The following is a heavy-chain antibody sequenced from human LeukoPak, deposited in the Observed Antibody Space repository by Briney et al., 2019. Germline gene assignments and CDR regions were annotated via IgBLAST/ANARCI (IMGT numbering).Heavy chain of an antibody. J-gene: IGHJ4*02. V-gene: IGHV4-39*01. D-gene: IGHD2-2*02. CDR1: GGSISSSTYY. Sequence: SETLSLTCTVSGGSISSSTYYWVWIRQPPGKGLEWIGSIYYNGNTYYNPSLKSRVTISVDTSKNQFSLRLSSVTATDRAVYYCASSPGGYCSSASCYTGGYFDYWGQRSLVTVSS. CDR3: ASSPGGYCSSASCYTGGYFDY. CDR2: IYYNGNT.